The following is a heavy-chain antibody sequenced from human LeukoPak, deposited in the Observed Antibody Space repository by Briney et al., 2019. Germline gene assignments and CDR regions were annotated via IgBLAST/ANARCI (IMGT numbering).Heavy chain of an antibody. D-gene: IGHD3-22*01. CDR1: GFTFSSYA. J-gene: IGHJ4*02. CDR3: ARDGGGTYYYDSSGYSSTSNFDY. CDR2: ISYDGSNK. V-gene: IGHV3-30-3*01. Sequence: PGRSLRLSCAASGFTFSSYAMHWVRQAPGKGLEWVAVISYDGSNKYYADSVKGRFTISRDNSKNTLYLQMISLRAEDTAVYYCARDGGGTYYYDSSGYSSTSNFDYWGQGTLVTVSS.